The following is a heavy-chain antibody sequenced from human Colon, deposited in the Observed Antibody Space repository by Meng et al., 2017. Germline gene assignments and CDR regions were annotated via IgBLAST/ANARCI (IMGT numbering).Heavy chain of an antibody. CDR2: INHTGNT. V-gene: IGHV4-34*01. J-gene: IGHJ4*02. D-gene: IGHD6-19*01. Sequence: QGHAHQWGQGLLKPSETLSPTCAVYGGSFSGYSWSWIRQPPGNGLEWIGEINHTGNTSYNPSLKSRLTISVDTSKNQFSLNLSSVTAADTALYYCARSVRLGVAGKSGAYWGQGTLVTVSS. CDR1: GGSFSGYS. CDR3: ARSVRLGVAGKSGAY.